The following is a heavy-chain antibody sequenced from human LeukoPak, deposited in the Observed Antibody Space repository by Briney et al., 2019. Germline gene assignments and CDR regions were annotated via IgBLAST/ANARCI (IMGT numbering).Heavy chain of an antibody. CDR2: INPNSGGT. CDR3: ARENYDSSGYYYYFDY. D-gene: IGHD3-22*01. CDR1: GYTFTGYY. V-gene: IGHV1-2*02. Sequence: ASVKVSCKASGYTFTGYYMHWVPQAPGQGLEWMGWINPNSGGTNYAQKLQGRVTMTRDTSISTAYMELSRLRSDDTAVYYCARENYDSSGYYYYFDYWGQGTLVTVSS. J-gene: IGHJ4*02.